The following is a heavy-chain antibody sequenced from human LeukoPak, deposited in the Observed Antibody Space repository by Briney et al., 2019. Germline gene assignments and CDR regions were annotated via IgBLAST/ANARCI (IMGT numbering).Heavy chain of an antibody. D-gene: IGHD1-26*01. CDR3: ARDRRRDLLHAFDI. J-gene: IGHJ3*02. V-gene: IGHV4-59*01. CDR2: IDYSGST. Sequence: SETLSLTCTVSGGTISRYYWSWIRQPPGKGLEWIAYIDYSGSTNYNPSLRSRLTISLDASKNQFSLKLSSVTAADTAVYYCARDRRRDLLHAFDIWGQGTMVTVSS. CDR1: GGTISRYY.